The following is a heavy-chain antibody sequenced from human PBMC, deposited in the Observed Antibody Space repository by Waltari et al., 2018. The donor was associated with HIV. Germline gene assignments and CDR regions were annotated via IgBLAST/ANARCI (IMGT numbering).Heavy chain of an antibody. V-gene: IGHV4-59*01. CDR3: ARGGTTKNGMDV. Sequence: QVHLQESGPGLVKPSETLSLTCPVSGGSIGTYYWSWIRQPPGKGLEWIGYIYYTGSTNYNPSLKSRVNLSVDTSKNQFSLKLSSVIAADTAVYYCARGGTTKNGMDVWGQGTTVTVSS. D-gene: IGHD1-7*01. CDR1: GGSIGTYY. J-gene: IGHJ6*02. CDR2: IYYTGST.